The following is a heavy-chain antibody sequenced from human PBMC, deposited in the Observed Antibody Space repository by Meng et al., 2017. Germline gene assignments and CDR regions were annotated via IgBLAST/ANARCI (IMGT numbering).Heavy chain of an antibody. V-gene: IGHV1-69*06. CDR2: IIPIFGTA. D-gene: IGHD6-19*01. CDR3: ARYVAVAGVDY. Sequence: VEWGVSGAEVKKPGSSVKVSCKASGGTFSSYAISWVRQAPGQGLEWMGGIIPIFGTANYAQKFQGRVTITADKSTSTAYMELSSLRSEDTAVYYCARYVAVAGVDYWGQGTLVTVSS. CDR1: GGTFSSYA. J-gene: IGHJ4*02.